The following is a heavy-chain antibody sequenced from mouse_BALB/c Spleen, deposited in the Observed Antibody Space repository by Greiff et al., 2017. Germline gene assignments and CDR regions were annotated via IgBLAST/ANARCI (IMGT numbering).Heavy chain of an antibody. J-gene: IGHJ3*01. CDR1: GYSITSGYY. V-gene: IGHV3-6*02. CDR3: ARDGGNYQAWFAY. D-gene: IGHD2-1*01. Sequence: ESGPGLVKPSQSLSLTCSVTGYSITSGYYWNWIRQFPGNKLEWMGYISYDGSNNYNPSLKNRISITRDTSKNQFFLKLNSVTTEDTATYYCARDGGNYQAWFAYWGQGTLVTVSA. CDR2: ISYDGSN.